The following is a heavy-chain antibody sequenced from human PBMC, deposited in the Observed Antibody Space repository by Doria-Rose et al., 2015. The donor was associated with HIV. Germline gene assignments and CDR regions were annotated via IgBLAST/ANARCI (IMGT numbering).Heavy chain of an antibody. CDR3: ARMGSYRELDY. CDR2: TYYTGTS. D-gene: IGHD3-3*01. CDR1: VASVSRRGYY. V-gene: IGHV4-31*03. Sequence: LVNASETLSLTGSVSVASVSRRGYYWNWIRQVPGKGLESLGYTYYTGTSDYSPSLKSRLNMAVDTSKNQFSLKLSFATVADTAVYYCARMGSYRELDYWGQGARGIVSA. J-gene: IGHJ4*02.